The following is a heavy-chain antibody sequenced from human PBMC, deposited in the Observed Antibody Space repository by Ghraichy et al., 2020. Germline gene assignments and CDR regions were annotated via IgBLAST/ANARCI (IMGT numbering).Heavy chain of an antibody. Sequence: SETLSLTCAVYGGSFSGFHWSWIRQPPGKGLEWIGEINHSESTNYNPSLKSRVTISVDTSKNQFSLKLSSVTAADTAVYYCARGPRGVTMVRGTHPYYFDSWGQGTLVTVSS. CDR2: INHSEST. CDR3: ARGPRGVTMVRGTHPYYFDS. J-gene: IGHJ4*02. D-gene: IGHD3-10*01. V-gene: IGHV4-34*01. CDR1: GGSFSGFH.